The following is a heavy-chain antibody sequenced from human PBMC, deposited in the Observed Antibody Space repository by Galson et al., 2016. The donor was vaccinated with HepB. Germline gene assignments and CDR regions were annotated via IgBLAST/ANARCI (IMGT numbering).Heavy chain of an antibody. Sequence: SLRLSCAASGFTFSNYGMHWVRQAPGKGLQWVAAIWYDGSNKYYGDSVKGRFTVSRDNAKNTLSLQMNNVRAEDTAVYYCARDLRGMIRFFDWSTHFDSWGQGTLVTVSS. CDR2: IWYDGSNK. CDR1: GFTFSNYG. V-gene: IGHV3-33*01. CDR3: ARDLRGMIRFFDWSTHFDS. D-gene: IGHD3-9*01. J-gene: IGHJ4*02.